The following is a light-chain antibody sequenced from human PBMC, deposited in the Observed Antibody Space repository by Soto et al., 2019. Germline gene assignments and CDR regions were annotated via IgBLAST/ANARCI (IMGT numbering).Light chain of an antibody. CDR1: QTISSW. Sequence: DIHMTQSPSTLSGTLGDRVTITFRASQTISSWLAWYQQKPGKAPKLLIFAASTLQSGVPSRFSGSGSGTDFTLTISSLQPEDFATYYCQQSYTSSSTFGQGTKVDIK. V-gene: IGKV1-39*01. J-gene: IGKJ1*01. CDR3: QQSYTSSST. CDR2: AAS.